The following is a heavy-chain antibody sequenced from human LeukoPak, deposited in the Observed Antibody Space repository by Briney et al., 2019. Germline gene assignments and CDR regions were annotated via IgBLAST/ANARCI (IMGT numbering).Heavy chain of an antibody. D-gene: IGHD6-13*01. CDR1: GFTVSSNY. J-gene: IGHJ4*02. V-gene: IGHV3-53*01. Sequence: GGSLRLSCAASGFTVSSNYMSWVRQAPGKGLEWVSVIYSGGSTYYADSVKDRFTISRDNSKNTLYLQMNSLRAEDTAVYYCARASKSSSWYDYWGQGTLVTVSS. CDR2: IYSGGST. CDR3: ARASKSSSWYDY.